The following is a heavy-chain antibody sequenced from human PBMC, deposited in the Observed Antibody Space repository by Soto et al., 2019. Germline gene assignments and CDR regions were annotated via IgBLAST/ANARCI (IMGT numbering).Heavy chain of an antibody. J-gene: IGHJ4*02. V-gene: IGHV4-61*01. D-gene: IGHD3-3*01. CDR2: LYYSGST. CDR1: GGSVSSGSYY. CDR3: ARGQAFWTGYYRMPYYFDY. Sequence: SVTLSLTCTVSGGSVSSGSYYWSWIRQPPGKRLEYIGYLYYSGSTNYNPSLKSRVTISVDTPKNQFSLKLTSVTAADTAIYYCARGQAFWTGYYRMPYYFDYWGQGTLVTVSS.